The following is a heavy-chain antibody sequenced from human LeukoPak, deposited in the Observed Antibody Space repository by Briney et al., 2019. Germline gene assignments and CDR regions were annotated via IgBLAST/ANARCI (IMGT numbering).Heavy chain of an antibody. D-gene: IGHD4-11*01. Sequence: SETLSLTCTVSGGSMSSYYWSWVRQPPEKRLEWIGYIYYTGSTNYNPSLKSRVTISVDMSKNQFSLKLSSVTAADTAMYYCARGTTVSDYWGQGTLVTVSS. J-gene: IGHJ4*02. CDR1: GGSMSSYY. CDR3: ARGTTVSDY. V-gene: IGHV4-59*01. CDR2: IYYTGST.